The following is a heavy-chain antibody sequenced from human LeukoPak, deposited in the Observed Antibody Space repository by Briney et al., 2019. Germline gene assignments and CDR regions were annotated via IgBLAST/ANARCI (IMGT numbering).Heavy chain of an antibody. V-gene: IGHV1-69*05. CDR1: GGTFSSYA. Sequence: SVKVSWKASGGTFSSYAISWVRQAPGQGLEWMGRIIPIFGTANYAQKFQGRVTITTDESTSTAYMELSSLRSEDTAVYYCAREAQIRSSGYSFDYWGQGTLVTVSS. CDR2: IIPIFGTA. D-gene: IGHD3-22*01. CDR3: AREAQIRSSGYSFDY. J-gene: IGHJ4*02.